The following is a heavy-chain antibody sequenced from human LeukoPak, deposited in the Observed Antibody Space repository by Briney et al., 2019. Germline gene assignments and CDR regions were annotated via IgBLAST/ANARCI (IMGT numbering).Heavy chain of an antibody. CDR3: AKAGGDYYYYFYMDV. CDR1: GFTFSSYG. CDR2: IRYDGSNK. Sequence: SGGSLRLSCAASGFTFSSYGMHWVRQAPGKGLEWVAFIRYDGSNKYYADSVKGRFTISRDNYKNTLYLQMNRLSAEDTAVYYCAKAGGDYYYYFYMDVWGKGTTVTVSS. D-gene: IGHD6-25*01. J-gene: IGHJ6*03. V-gene: IGHV3-30*02.